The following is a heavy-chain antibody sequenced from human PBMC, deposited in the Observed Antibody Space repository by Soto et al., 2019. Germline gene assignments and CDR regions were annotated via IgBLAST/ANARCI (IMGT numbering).Heavy chain of an antibody. CDR3: ARAGVATMVRGLDV. CDR1: GGSFSGYY. J-gene: IGHJ6*04. V-gene: IGHV4-34*01. CDR2: INHSGST. D-gene: IGHD5-12*01. Sequence: PSATLSLTCAVYGGSFSGYYWSWIRQPPGKGLEWIGEINHSGSTNYNPSLKSRVTISVDTSKNQFSLKLSSVTAADTAVYYCARAGVATMVRGLDVWGKGTTVTVSS.